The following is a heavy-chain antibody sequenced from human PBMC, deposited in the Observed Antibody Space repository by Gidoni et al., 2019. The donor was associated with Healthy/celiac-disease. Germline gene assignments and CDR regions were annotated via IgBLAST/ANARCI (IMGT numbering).Heavy chain of an antibody. V-gene: IGHV3-23*01. CDR1: GFTFSSYA. CDR3: AKDSLSRGVAAVMSLRLDP. J-gene: IGHJ5*02. D-gene: IGHD6-25*01. Sequence: EVQLLESGGGLVQPGGSLRLSCAASGFTFSSYAMSWVRQAPGKGLGWVSAISGSGGRTYYAGSVKGRFTISRDNSKNTLYLQMNSLRAEDTAVYYCAKDSLSRGVAAVMSLRLDPWGQGTLVTVSS. CDR2: ISGSGGRT.